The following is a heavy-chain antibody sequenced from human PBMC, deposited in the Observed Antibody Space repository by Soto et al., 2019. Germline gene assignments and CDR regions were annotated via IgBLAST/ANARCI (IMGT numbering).Heavy chain of an antibody. D-gene: IGHD1-26*01. CDR3: ATQEVGGSYVYTFDP. CDR2: IYYSGST. Sequence: QLHLRESGPGLVKPSETLSLTCTVSGGSITSSSYYWGWIRQPPGKGLEWIGSIYYSGSTYYNPPLTCRVTISVDTSKNQFSLKLSSVTAADTAVYYCATQEVGGSYVYTFDPWGQGTLVTVSS. V-gene: IGHV4-39*01. CDR1: GGSITSSSYY. J-gene: IGHJ5*02.